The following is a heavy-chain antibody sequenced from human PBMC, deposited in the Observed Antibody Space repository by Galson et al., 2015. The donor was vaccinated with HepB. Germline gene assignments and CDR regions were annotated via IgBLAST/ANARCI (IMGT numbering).Heavy chain of an antibody. CDR3: ARDAPVGYGGNWGWHFDL. CDR2: INEDGNKK. Sequence: SLRLSCAASGFTFSSYWMSWVRQFPGKGLQWVANINEDGNKKHYVDSVEGRITISRDNAKNSLVLQLNSVRAEDTAVYYRARDAPVGYGGNWGWHFDLWGRGTLVTVSS. J-gene: IGHJ2*01. CDR1: GFTFSSYW. V-gene: IGHV3-7*01. D-gene: IGHD4-23*01.